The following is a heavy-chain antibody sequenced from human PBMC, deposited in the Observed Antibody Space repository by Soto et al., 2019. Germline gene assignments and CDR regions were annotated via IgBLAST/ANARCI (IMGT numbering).Heavy chain of an antibody. V-gene: IGHV3-30*03. CDR2: ISYDEKTS. Sequence: QPGGSLRLSCAASGFTFRNHGMHWVRQAPGKGLEWVAVISYDEKTSYYADSAKGRFSISRDNSKNTLYLQMFSLRPEDTAVYYCASAKGVIHRGAFDIWGQGTMVTVSS. D-gene: IGHD3-16*02. J-gene: IGHJ3*02. CDR3: ASAKGVIHRGAFDI. CDR1: GFTFRNHG.